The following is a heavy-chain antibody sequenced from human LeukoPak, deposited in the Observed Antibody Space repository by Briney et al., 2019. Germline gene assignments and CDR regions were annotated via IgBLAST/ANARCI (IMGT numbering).Heavy chain of an antibody. CDR3: ARAPASGSYGYYFDY. V-gene: IGHV1-69*05. D-gene: IGHD1-26*01. CDR1: GGTFSSNA. Sequence: ASVKVSCEASGGTFSSNAISWVRQAPGQGLEWMGRIIPIFGTANYAQKFQGRVTITTDESTSTAYMELSSLRSEDTAVYYCARAPASGSYGYYFDYWGQGTLVSVSS. CDR2: IIPIFGTA. J-gene: IGHJ4*02.